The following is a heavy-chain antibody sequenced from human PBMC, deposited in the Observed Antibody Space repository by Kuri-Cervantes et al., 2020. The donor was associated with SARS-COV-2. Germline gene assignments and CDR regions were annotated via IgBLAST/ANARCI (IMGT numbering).Heavy chain of an antibody. Sequence: ASVKVSCKASGYTFTGYYMHWVRQAPGQGLEWMGWINPNSGGTSYAQKFQGRVTMTRDTSISTAYMELSSLRSEDTAVYYCARGWPYSGYARGFDYWGQGTLVTVSS. J-gene: IGHJ4*02. D-gene: IGHD5-12*01. CDR1: GYTFTGYY. V-gene: IGHV1-2*02. CDR2: INPNSGGT. CDR3: ARGWPYSGYARGFDY.